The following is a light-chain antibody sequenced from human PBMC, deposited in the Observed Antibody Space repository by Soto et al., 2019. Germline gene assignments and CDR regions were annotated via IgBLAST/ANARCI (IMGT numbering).Light chain of an antibody. V-gene: IGLV6-57*04. CDR1: SGSIASNY. Sequence: LTQPHSVSESPGKTVTISCTRSSGSIASNYVQWYQQRPGSAPTTVIYEDNKRPSGVPDRFSGSIDSSSNSASLTISVLKPEEEDDYCQSYDSSNHVFGTGTKLTVL. CDR2: EDN. CDR3: QSYDSSNHV. J-gene: IGLJ1*01.